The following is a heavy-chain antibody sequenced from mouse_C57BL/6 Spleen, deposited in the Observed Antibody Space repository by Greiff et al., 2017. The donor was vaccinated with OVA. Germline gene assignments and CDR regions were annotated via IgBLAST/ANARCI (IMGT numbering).Heavy chain of an antibody. CDR1: GYTFTGYW. CDR3: ARSGTRYSNYGCAY. Sequence: QVQLQQSGAELMKPGASVKIACKATGYTFTGYWIEWVKQRPGHGLEWIGEILPGSGSTNYNEKFKGKATFTADTSSNTAYMQLSSLTTEDSAIYYCARSGTRYSNYGCAYWGQGTLVTVSA. D-gene: IGHD2-5*01. V-gene: IGHV1-9*01. CDR2: ILPGSGST. J-gene: IGHJ3*01.